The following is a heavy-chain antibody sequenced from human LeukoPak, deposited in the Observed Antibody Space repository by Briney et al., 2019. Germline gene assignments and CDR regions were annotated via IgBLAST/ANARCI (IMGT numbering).Heavy chain of an antibody. V-gene: IGHV3-74*03. CDR3: ARLSGGYSKFDL. D-gene: IGHD2-21*02. CDR1: GFTFSSYW. J-gene: IGHJ5*02. CDR2: ISGDGSTT. Sequence: GGSLRLSCAASGFTFSSYWMHWVRQAPGKGLVWVSRISGDGSTTKYADSVKGRFTISRDSAENTLFLQMNSLRAEDTAVYYCARLSGGYSKFDLWGQGALVTVSS.